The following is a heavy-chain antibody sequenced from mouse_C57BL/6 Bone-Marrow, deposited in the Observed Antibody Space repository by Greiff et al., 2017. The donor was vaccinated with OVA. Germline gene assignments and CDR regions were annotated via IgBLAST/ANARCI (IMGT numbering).Heavy chain of an antibody. J-gene: IGHJ4*01. Sequence: VQLQQSGPGLVQPSQSLSITCTVSGFSLTSYGVHWVRQSPGKGLAWLGVIWRGGSTDYNAAFMSRLSITKDNSKSQVFVKMNSLQAEDTAIYYWAKGGDYGDYYAMDYWGQGTSVTVSS. CDR2: IWRGGST. CDR3: AKGGDYGDYYAMDY. CDR1: GFSLTSYG. D-gene: IGHD2-4*01. V-gene: IGHV2-5*01.